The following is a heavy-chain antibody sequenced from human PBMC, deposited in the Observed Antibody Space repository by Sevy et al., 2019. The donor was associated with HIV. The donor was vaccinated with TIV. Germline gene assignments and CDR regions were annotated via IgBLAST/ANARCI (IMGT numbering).Heavy chain of an antibody. V-gene: IGHV4-4*07. D-gene: IGHD5-12*01. J-gene: IGHJ6*02. Sequence: SETLSLTCTVSGGSISSYYWSWIRQPAGKGLEWIGRIYTSGSTNYNPSLKSRVTMSVDTSKNQFSLKLSSVTAADTAVYYCARGGHNSNYYYYGMDVWGQGTTVTVSS. CDR2: IYTSGST. CDR3: ARGGHNSNYYYYGMDV. CDR1: GGSISSYY.